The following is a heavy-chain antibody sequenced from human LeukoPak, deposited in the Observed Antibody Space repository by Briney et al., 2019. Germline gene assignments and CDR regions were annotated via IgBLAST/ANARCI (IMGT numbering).Heavy chain of an antibody. CDR3: ARGGYCSGGSCYYLDY. Sequence: ASVKVSCKASGYTFTGYYMHWVRQAPGQGLEWMGWINPNSGGTNYAQKFQGWVTMTRDTSISTAYMELSRLRSDDTAVYYCARGGYCSGGSCYYLDYWGQGTLVTVSS. V-gene: IGHV1-2*04. CDR2: INPNSGGT. D-gene: IGHD2-15*01. CDR1: GYTFTGYY. J-gene: IGHJ4*02.